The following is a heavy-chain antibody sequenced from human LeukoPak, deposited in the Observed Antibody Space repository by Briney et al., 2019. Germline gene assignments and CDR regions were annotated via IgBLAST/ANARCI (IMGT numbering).Heavy chain of an antibody. D-gene: IGHD4-17*01. CDR1: GFTFSSYS. V-gene: IGHV3-21*01. CDR2: ISSSSSYI. Sequence: GGSLRLSCAASGFTFSSYSMNWVRQAPGKGLEWGSSISSSSSYIYYADSVKGRFTISRDNAKNSLYLQMNSLRAENTAVYYCARDLGGRYGDYSAFDIWGQGTMVTVSS. J-gene: IGHJ3*02. CDR3: ARDLGGRYGDYSAFDI.